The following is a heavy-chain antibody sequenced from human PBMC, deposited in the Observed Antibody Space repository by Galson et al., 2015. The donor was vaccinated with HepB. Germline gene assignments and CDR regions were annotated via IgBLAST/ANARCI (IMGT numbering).Heavy chain of an antibody. CDR3: ASGYQVLLIDH. CDR2: IWYDGSNK. V-gene: IGHV3-33*08. CDR1: GFTFSDHY. D-gene: IGHD2/OR15-2a*01. J-gene: IGHJ4*02. Sequence: SLRLSCAGSGFTFSDHYMEWVRQAPGKGLEWVAVIWYDGSNKYYRDSVKGRFTISRDNSKNTLYLQMNSLRAEDTAVYYCASGYQVLLIDHWGQGTLVTVSS.